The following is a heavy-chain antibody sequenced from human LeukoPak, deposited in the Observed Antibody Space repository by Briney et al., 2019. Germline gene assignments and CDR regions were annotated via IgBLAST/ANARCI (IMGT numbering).Heavy chain of an antibody. CDR3: ARVTGIAVAVDFGY. Sequence: SVKVSCKASGGTFSSYAISWVRQAPGQGLEWMGGIIPIFGTANYAQKFQGRVTITADESTSTAYMELSSLRSEDTAVYYCARVTGIAVAVDFGYWGQGTLVTVSS. CDR2: IIPIFGTA. J-gene: IGHJ4*02. D-gene: IGHD6-19*01. CDR1: GGTFSSYA. V-gene: IGHV1-69*01.